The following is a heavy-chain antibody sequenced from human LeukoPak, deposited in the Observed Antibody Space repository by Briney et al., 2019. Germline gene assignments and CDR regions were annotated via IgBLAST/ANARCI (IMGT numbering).Heavy chain of an antibody. CDR3: ARDHSSSWTFDY. CDR2: ISTTGDNT. CDR1: GFTFSSYA. Sequence: PGGSLRVSCAASGFTFSSYAMNWVRQSPGKGLQWVTAISTTGDNTYYADSVKGRFTVSRDNAKNSLYLQMNSLRDEDTAVYYCARDHSSSWTFDYWGQGTLVTVSS. D-gene: IGHD6-13*01. V-gene: IGHV3-23*01. J-gene: IGHJ4*02.